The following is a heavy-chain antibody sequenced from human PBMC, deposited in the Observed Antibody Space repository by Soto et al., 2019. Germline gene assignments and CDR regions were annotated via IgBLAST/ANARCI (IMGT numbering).Heavy chain of an antibody. Sequence: PSQTLSLTCAISGHSVSSNGAAWHWIRQSPSRGLEWLGRTYYRAKWYNDYAVSVKSRITINPDTSKNQFSLQLNSVTLEDTAVYYCARAPVPPTEKSWYSSSWMVYYYYYMDVWGKGTTVTVSS. CDR1: GHSVSSNGAA. J-gene: IGHJ6*03. CDR2: TYYRAKWYN. V-gene: IGHV6-1*01. D-gene: IGHD6-13*01. CDR3: ARAPVPPTEKSWYSSSWMVYYYYYMDV.